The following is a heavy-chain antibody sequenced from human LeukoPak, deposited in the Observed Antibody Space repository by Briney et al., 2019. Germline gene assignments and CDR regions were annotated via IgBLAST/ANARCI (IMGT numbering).Heavy chain of an antibody. Sequence: ASVKVSCKVSGYTLTELSMHWVRQAPGKGLEWMGGFDPEDGETIYAQKFQGRVTMTEDTSTDTAYMELSRLRSDDTAVYYCAISSGWLGSFDYWGQGTLVTVSS. CDR2: FDPEDGET. J-gene: IGHJ4*02. V-gene: IGHV1-24*01. CDR3: AISSGWLGSFDY. D-gene: IGHD6-19*01. CDR1: GYTLTELS.